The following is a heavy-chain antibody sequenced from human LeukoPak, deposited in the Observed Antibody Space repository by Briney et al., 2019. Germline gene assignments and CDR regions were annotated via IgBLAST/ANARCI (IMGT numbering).Heavy chain of an antibody. Sequence: SETLSLTCTVSGGSISSSSYYWGWIRQPPGKELEWIGSIYYSGSTYYNPSLKNRVTISVDTSENHFSLNLTSVTAADTAVYYCAREDDYVWGSHRYTGGNIDYWGQGTLVTVSA. CDR2: IYYSGST. D-gene: IGHD3-16*02. V-gene: IGHV4-39*07. CDR1: GGSISSSSYY. J-gene: IGHJ4*02. CDR3: AREDDYVWGSHRYTGGNIDY.